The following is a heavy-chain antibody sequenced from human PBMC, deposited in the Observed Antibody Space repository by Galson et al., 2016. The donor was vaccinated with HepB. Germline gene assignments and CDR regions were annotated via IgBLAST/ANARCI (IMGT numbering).Heavy chain of an antibody. Sequence: SLRLSCAASGLTFRSYAMHWVRQAPGKGLEWVAVISYDGKNKHYGDSVKGRFTISRDNSQNRLYLQMNNLSTEDTALYYCAKRMTYSNPNDFDSWCQGTLVIVST. CDR2: ISYDGKNK. D-gene: IGHD2-15*01. V-gene: IGHV3-30*18. CDR1: GLTFRSYA. CDR3: AKRMTYSNPNDFDS. J-gene: IGHJ4*02.